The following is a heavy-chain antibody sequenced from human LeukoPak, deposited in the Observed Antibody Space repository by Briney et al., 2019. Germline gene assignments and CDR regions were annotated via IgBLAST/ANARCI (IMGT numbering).Heavy chain of an antibody. CDR3: AKDLGDSWYFDL. D-gene: IGHD3-10*01. J-gene: IGHJ2*01. CDR2: ISGSGSTT. CDR1: GFTFSDYY. Sequence: PGGSLRLSCAASGFTFSDYYMSWIRQAPGKGLEWVSGISGSGSTTYYADSVKGRFTISRDNSKNTLYLQMNRLRAEDTAVYYCAKDLGDSWYFDLWGRGTLVTVSS. V-gene: IGHV3-23*01.